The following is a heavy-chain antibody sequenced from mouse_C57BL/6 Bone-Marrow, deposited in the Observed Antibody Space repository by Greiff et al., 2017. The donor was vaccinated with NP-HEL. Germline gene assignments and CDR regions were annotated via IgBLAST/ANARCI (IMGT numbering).Heavy chain of an antibody. CDR3: TFPYYYGSSPWYFDV. V-gene: IGHV1-53*01. D-gene: IGHD1-1*01. Sequence: QVHVKQSGTELVKPGASVKLSCKASGYTFTSYWMHWVKQRPGQGLEWIGNINPSNGGTNYNEKFKSKATLTVDKSSSTAYLQLSSLTSEDTAVYYCTFPYYYGSSPWYFDVWGTGTSVTVSS. CDR1: GYTFTSYW. J-gene: IGHJ1*03. CDR2: INPSNGGT.